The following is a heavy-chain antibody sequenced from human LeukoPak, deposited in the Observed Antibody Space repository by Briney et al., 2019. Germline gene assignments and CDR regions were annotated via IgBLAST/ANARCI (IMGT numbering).Heavy chain of an antibody. CDR2: IDPSGGST. V-gene: IGHV1-46*01. CDR3: ARDLVTAPATSYGMDV. CDR1: GYTFTSYY. J-gene: IGHJ6*02. D-gene: IGHD2-15*01. Sequence: ASVKVSCKASGYTFTSYYMHWVRQAPGQGLEWMGIIDPSGGSTSYAKKFQGRVTMTRDTSTSTVYMELSSLRSEDTAVYYCARDLVTAPATSYGMDVWGQGTTVTVSS.